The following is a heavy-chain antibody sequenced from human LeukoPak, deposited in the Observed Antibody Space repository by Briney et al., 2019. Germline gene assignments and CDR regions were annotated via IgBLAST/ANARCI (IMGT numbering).Heavy chain of an antibody. V-gene: IGHV1-46*01. CDR3: ARGKIPLLWFGELLL. CDR1: GYTFTSYY. Sequence: ASVKVSCKASGYTFTSYYMHWVRQAPGQGLEWMGIINPSGGSTSYAQKFQGRVTMTRDMSTSTVYMELSRLRSDDTAVYYCARGKIPLLWFGELLLWGQGTLVTVSS. CDR2: INPSGGST. J-gene: IGHJ4*02. D-gene: IGHD3-10*01.